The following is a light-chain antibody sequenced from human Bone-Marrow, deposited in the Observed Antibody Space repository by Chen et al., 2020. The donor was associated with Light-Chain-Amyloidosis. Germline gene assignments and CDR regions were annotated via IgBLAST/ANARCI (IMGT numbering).Light chain of an antibody. V-gene: IGLV3-25*03. CDR1: DLPTEY. CDR3: QSADSSGTYEVI. J-gene: IGLJ2*01. CDR2: RDT. Sequence: SYEPTQPPSVSVSPGQTARITCSGDDLPTEYAYWYQQKPGQAPVLVIHRDTERPSGISERFSGSSSGTIATLTISGVQAEDEADYHCQSADSSGTYEVIFGGGTKLTVL.